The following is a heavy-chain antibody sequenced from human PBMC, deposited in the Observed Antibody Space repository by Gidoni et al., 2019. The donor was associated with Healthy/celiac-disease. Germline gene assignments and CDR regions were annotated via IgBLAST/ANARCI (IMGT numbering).Heavy chain of an antibody. CDR1: GCTLSSYS. Sequence: EVQLVESGGGLVQPGGSLRLSCAASGCTLSSYSMNWVRQAPGKGLAWVSYISSSSSTIYYADSVKGRFTMSRDNARNSLYLQVNSLRAADTAVYYCGVVQVPAAFDYWGQGTLVTVSS. J-gene: IGHJ4*02. V-gene: IGHV3-48*04. D-gene: IGHD3-3*01. CDR2: ISSSSSTI. CDR3: GVVQVPAAFDY.